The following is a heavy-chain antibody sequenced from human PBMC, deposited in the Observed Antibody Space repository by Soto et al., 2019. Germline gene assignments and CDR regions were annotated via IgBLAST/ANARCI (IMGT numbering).Heavy chain of an antibody. D-gene: IGHD2-15*01. CDR2: IYYSGST. CDR3: ARVVVVAAEGRYFDY. CDR1: GGSISSYY. Sequence: PSETLSLTCTVSGGSISSYYWSWIRQPPGKGLEWIGYIYYSGSTNYNPSLKSRVTISVDTSKNQFSLKLSSVTAADTAVYYCARVVVVAAEGRYFDYWGQGTLVTVSS. V-gene: IGHV4-59*01. J-gene: IGHJ4*02.